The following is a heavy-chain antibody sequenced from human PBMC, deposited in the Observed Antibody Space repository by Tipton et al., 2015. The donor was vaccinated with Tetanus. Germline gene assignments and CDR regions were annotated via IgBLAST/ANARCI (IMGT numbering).Heavy chain of an antibody. Sequence: TLSLTCSVSGASISSGGYFWNCIRHHPGKGLEWIGYIYYSGSTFYNPSLKSRVTISVDTSNNQFSLKLSSVTAANTAVYYWAREHGGGRVARLNWFGPWGQGTLVSVSS. D-gene: IGHD3-16*01. CDR2: IYYSGST. CDR1: GASISSGGYF. V-gene: IGHV4-31*03. J-gene: IGHJ5*02. CDR3: AREHGGGRVARLNWFGP.